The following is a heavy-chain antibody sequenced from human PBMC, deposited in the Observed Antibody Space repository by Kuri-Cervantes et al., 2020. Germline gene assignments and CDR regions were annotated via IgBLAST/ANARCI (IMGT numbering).Heavy chain of an antibody. J-gene: IGHJ6*02. Sequence: SLKISCTVSGGSISSSSYYLGWIRQPPGKGLEWVAVISYDGSNKYYADSVKGRFTISRDNSKNTLYLQMNSLRAEDTAVYYCARDLEDYYYGMDVWGQGTTVTVSS. CDR2: ISYDGSNK. V-gene: IGHV3-30-3*01. CDR3: ARDLEDYYYGMDV. D-gene: IGHD1-1*01. CDR1: GGSISSSSYY.